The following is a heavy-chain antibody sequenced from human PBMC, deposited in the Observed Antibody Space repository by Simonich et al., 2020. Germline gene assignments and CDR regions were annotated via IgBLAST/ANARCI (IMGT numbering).Heavy chain of an antibody. V-gene: IGHV1-2*02. Sequence: QVQLVQSGAEVKKPGASVKVSCKASGYTFTGYYMHWERQAPGQGLEWMGWSNPNSGGTNDAQKCQGRVTMTRDTSISTAYMELSRLRSDDTAVYYCARGPRWTGDDAFDIWGQGTMVTVSS. CDR3: ARGPRWTGDDAFDI. CDR2: SNPNSGGT. D-gene: IGHD7-27*01. CDR1: GYTFTGYY. J-gene: IGHJ3*02.